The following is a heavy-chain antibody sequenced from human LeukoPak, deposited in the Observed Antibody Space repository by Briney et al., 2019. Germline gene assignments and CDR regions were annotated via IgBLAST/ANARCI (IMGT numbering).Heavy chain of an antibody. Sequence: ASEKVSCKASGGTFSSYAISWVRQAPGQGLEWMGGIIPIFGTANYAQKFQGRVTITADKSTSTAYMGLRSLRSDDTAVYYCARVGYYGSGSPDYWGQGTLVTVSS. CDR2: IIPIFGTA. V-gene: IGHV1-69*06. D-gene: IGHD3-10*01. CDR1: GGTFSSYA. CDR3: ARVGYYGSGSPDY. J-gene: IGHJ4*02.